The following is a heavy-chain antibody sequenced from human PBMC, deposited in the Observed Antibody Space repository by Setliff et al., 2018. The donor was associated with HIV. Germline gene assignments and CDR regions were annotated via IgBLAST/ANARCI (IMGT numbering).Heavy chain of an antibody. CDR2: IDWDDDK. J-gene: IGHJ2*01. D-gene: IGHD2-8*01. Sequence: TLSLTCTVSGDSINTHYWSWIRQPPGKALEWLARIDWDDDKYYNTSLKTRLTLSKDTSKNQVVLTMTNMDPVDTATYYCARTNNVYWYFDLWGRGTLVTVSS. CDR3: ARTNNVYWYFDL. V-gene: IGHV2-70*11. CDR1: GDSINTHY.